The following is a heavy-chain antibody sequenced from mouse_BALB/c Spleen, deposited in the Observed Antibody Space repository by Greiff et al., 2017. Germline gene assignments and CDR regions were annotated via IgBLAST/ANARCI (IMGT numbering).Heavy chain of an antibody. V-gene: IGHV7-1*02. J-gene: IGHJ3*01. D-gene: IGHD1-1*01. Sequence: EVKVVESGGGLVQPGGSLRLSCATSGFTFSDFYMEWVRQPPGKRLEWIAASRNKANDYTTEYSASVKGRFIVSRATSQSILYLQMYALIAEDTAIYYCARDAGLLRATWFAYWGQGTLVTVSA. CDR3: ARDAGLLRATWFAY. CDR1: GFTFSDFY. CDR2: SRNKANDYTT.